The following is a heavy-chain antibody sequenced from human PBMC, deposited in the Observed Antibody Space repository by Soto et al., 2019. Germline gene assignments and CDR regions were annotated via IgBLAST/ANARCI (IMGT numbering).Heavy chain of an antibody. V-gene: IGHV3-7*01. CDR3: AIEECWRVEF. CDR1: GFTFSRHY. D-gene: IGHD3-3*01. J-gene: IGHJ4*02. CDR2: IKPDGSES. Sequence: EVQLAESGGGLVQPGGSLRLSCVASGFTFSRHYMTWVRQAPGKGLESVAKIKPDGSESYYVDSVRGRFTFSRDNAKNSLSLQMNSLRDEDTAVYHCAIEECWRVEFWGQGTLVTVSS.